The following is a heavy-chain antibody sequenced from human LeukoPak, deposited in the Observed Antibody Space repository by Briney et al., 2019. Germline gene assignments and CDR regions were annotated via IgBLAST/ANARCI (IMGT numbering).Heavy chain of an antibody. Sequence: SETLSLTCTVSGGSISSYYWSWIRQPPGKGLEWIGYIYYSGSTNYNPSLKSRVTISVGTSKNQFSLKLSSVTAADTAVYYCARDGIWYSSGYQDTTGYGMDVWGQGTTVTVSS. CDR1: GGSISSYY. CDR3: ARDGIWYSSGYQDTTGYGMDV. J-gene: IGHJ6*02. D-gene: IGHD6-19*01. CDR2: IYYSGST. V-gene: IGHV4-59*01.